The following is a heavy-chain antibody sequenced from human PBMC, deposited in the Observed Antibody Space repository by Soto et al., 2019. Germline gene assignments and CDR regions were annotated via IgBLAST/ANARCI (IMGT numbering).Heavy chain of an antibody. CDR2: ISGSGGST. CDR3: AKDRIRVGDYYYYMDV. V-gene: IGHV3-23*01. CDR1: GFTFSSYA. Sequence: PGGSLRLSCAASGFTFSSYAMSWVRQAPGKGLEWVSAISGSGGSTYYADSVKGRFTISRDNSKNTLYLQMNSLRAEDTAVYYCAKDRIRVGDYYYYMDVWGKGTTVTVSS. D-gene: IGHD2-15*01. J-gene: IGHJ6*03.